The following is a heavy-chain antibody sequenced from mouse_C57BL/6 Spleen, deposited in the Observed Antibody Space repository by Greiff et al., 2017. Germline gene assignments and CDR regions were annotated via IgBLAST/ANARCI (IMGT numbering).Heavy chain of an antibody. CDR3: ATYGNPYYFDY. J-gene: IGHJ2*01. CDR1: GYTFTDYY. V-gene: IGHV1-19*01. Sequence: VQLQQSGPVLVKPGASVKMSCKASGYTFTDYYMNWVKQSHGKSLECIGVINPYNGGTSYNQKFKGKATLTVDKSSSTAYMELNSLTSEDSAVYYCATYGNPYYFDYWGQGTTLTVSS. D-gene: IGHD2-1*01. CDR2: INPYNGGT.